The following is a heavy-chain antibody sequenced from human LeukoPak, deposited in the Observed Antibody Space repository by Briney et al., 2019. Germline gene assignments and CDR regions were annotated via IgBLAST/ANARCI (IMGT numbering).Heavy chain of an antibody. CDR1: GYTFTNYW. CDR2: IYPGDSDI. J-gene: IGHJ4*02. Sequence: KRGESLKISCKGSGYTFTNYWIAWVRHMPGRGLEWMGFIYPGDSDIRYSPSSQGQVTISADKSINTAYLQWSSLKASDTAMYYRARRPRGYDSSGYYVSFDYWGQGTLVTVSS. V-gene: IGHV5-51*01. CDR3: ARRPRGYDSSGYYVSFDY. D-gene: IGHD3-22*01.